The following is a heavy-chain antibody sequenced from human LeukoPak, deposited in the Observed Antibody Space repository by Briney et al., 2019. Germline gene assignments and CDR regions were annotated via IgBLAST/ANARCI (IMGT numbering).Heavy chain of an antibody. CDR1: GGSISSGSYY. Sequence: SETLSLTCTVSGGSISSGSYYWSWIRQPAGEGLEWIGRIYTSGSTNYNPSLKSRVTISVDTSKNQFSLKLSSVTAADTAVYYCAGGFSRGDYWGQGTLVTVSS. CDR2: IYTSGST. CDR3: AGGFSRGDY. J-gene: IGHJ4*02. V-gene: IGHV4-61*02. D-gene: IGHD3-16*01.